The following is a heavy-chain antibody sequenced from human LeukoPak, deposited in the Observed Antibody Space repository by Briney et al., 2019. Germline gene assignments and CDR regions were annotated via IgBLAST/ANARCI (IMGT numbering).Heavy chain of an antibody. CDR1: GFTFSSYA. J-gene: IGHJ4*02. CDR2: ISSNGGST. D-gene: IGHD4-11*01. Sequence: GGSLRLSCAASGFTFSSYAMHWVRRAPGKGLEYVSAISSNGGSTYYANSVKGRFTISRDNSKNTLYLQMGSLRAEDMAVYYCARVPLQAGGYFDYWGQGTLVTVSS. V-gene: IGHV3-64*01. CDR3: ARVPLQAGGYFDY.